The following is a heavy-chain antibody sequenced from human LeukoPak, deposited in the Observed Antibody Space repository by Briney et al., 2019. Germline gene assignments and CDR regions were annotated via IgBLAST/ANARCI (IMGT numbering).Heavy chain of an antibody. CDR1: GYSFTSYW. D-gene: IGHD3-22*01. Sequence: GESLKISYKGSGYSFTSYWIGWVRQMPGKGLEWMGIIYPGDSDTRYSPSFQGQVTISADKSISTAYLQWSSLKASDTATYYCALTYCYDSSVVYFDYWGQGTLVTVSS. J-gene: IGHJ4*02. CDR2: IYPGDSDT. V-gene: IGHV5-51*01. CDR3: ALTYCYDSSVVYFDY.